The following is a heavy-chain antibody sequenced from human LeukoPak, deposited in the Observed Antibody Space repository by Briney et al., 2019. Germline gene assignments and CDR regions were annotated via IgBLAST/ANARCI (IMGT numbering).Heavy chain of an antibody. D-gene: IGHD1-26*01. CDR3: ARDPGGGIVGATFRSLNY. V-gene: IGHV3-21*01. CDR2: ISSSRSYI. CDR1: GFTFKSAS. Sequence: GGSLRLSCVATGFTFKSASMSWVRQAPEKGLEWVSSISSSRSYIYYADPVNGRFTISRDNAKNSLYLQMNSLRAEDTAVYYCARDPGGGIVGATFRSLNYWGQGTLVTVSS. J-gene: IGHJ4*02.